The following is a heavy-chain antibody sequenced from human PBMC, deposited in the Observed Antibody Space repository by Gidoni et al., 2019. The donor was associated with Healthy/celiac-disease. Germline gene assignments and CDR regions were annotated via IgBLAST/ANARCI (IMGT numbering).Heavy chain of an antibody. CDR2: IIPIFGTA. D-gene: IGHD2-15*01. CDR1: GGTSSSYA. V-gene: IGHV1-69*12. CDR3: ARDVDCSGGSCYPRWFDP. J-gene: IGHJ5*02. Sequence: QVQLVQSGAEVKKPGSSVKVSCKASGGTSSSYAISWVRQAPGQGLEWMGGIIPIFGTANYAQKFQGRVTITADESTSTAYMELSSLRSEDTAVYYCARDVDCSGGSCYPRWFDPWGQGTLVTVSS.